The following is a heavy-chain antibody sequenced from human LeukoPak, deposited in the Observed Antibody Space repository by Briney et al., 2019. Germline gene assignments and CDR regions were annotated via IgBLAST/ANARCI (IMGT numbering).Heavy chain of an antibody. V-gene: IGHV3-7*01. Sequence: GGSLRLSCTDSGLTFSSFWMSWVRQAPGKGLEWLANIRHDGSDSYHVDSVKGRLTISRDNGRNSVYLQMNTLRDEDTAVYFCARDRGVQYGLDVWGQGTTVIVSS. D-gene: IGHD3-10*01. J-gene: IGHJ6*02. CDR1: GLTFSSFW. CDR2: IRHDGSDS. CDR3: ARDRGVQYGLDV.